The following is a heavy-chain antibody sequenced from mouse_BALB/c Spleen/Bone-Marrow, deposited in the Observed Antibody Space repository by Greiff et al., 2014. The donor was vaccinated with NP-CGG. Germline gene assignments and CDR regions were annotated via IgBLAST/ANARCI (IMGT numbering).Heavy chain of an antibody. CDR3: TPRLRY. CDR2: IYPGSGST. CDR1: GYAFTSYW. V-gene: IGHV1S22*01. Sequence: LQQSGSELVRPGASVKLSCKASGYAFTSYWMHWVKQRPRQGLEWIGNIYPGSGSTNYDEKFKSKATLTVDTSSSTAYMQLSSLTSEDSAVYYCTPRLRYWGQGTTLTVSS. J-gene: IGHJ2*01. D-gene: IGHD1-2*01.